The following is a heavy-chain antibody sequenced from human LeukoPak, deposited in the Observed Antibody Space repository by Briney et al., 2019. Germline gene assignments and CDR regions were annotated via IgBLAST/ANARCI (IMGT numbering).Heavy chain of an antibody. Sequence: GGSLILSCSASGFTFSSYAMHWVRQAPGKGLEYVSAISRSGDSIYYADSVKGRISISRDNSENTLYLQMSSLRAEDTAVYYCVKGTYTAAHWGQGTLVTVSS. D-gene: IGHD1-14*01. V-gene: IGHV3-64D*06. CDR3: VKGTYTAAH. J-gene: IGHJ4*02. CDR1: GFTFSSYA. CDR2: ISRSGDSI.